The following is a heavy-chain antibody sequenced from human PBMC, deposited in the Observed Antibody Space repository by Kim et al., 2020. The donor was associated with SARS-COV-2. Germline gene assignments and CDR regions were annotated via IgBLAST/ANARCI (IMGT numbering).Heavy chain of an antibody. CDR2: IYYSGST. V-gene: IGHV4-59*01. J-gene: IGHJ4*02. D-gene: IGHD1-26*01. Sequence: SETLSLTCTVSGGSISSYYWSWIRQPPGKGLEWIGYIYYSGSTNYNPSLKSRVTISVDTSKNQFSLKLSSVTAADTAVYYCARERVGSRGAFDYWGQGTLVTVSS. CDR3: ARERVGSRGAFDY. CDR1: GGSISSYY.